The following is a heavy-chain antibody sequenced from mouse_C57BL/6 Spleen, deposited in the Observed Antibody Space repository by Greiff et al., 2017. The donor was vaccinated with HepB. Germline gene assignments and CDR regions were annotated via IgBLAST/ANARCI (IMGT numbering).Heavy chain of an antibody. Sequence: DVQLQESGPVLVKPGASVKMSCKASGYTFTDYYMNWVKQSHGKSLEWIGVINPYNGGTSYNQKFKGKATLTVDKSSSTAYMELNSLTSEDSAVYYCAKYDYDGYYAMDYWGQGTSVTVSS. D-gene: IGHD2-4*01. CDR3: AKYDYDGYYAMDY. CDR1: GYTFTDYY. J-gene: IGHJ4*01. CDR2: INPYNGGT. V-gene: IGHV1-19*01.